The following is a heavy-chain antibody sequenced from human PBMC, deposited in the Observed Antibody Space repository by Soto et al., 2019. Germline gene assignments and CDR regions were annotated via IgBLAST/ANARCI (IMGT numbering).Heavy chain of an antibody. CDR2: IDWADDK. V-gene: IGHV2-70*12. CDR3: ARVVAAGAYYCYGMDV. D-gene: IGHD2-2*01. J-gene: IGHJ6*01. CDR1: WFSLRSTGML. Sequence: GATPLDPPQTRTLTRAFSWFSLRSTGMLVSWIREPPGRALEWLALIDWADDKYYSTSLKTRLNLSKDPSIHQVVLTMADMDPADTAIYYCARVVAAGAYYCYGMDVWGPGTPVTVSS.